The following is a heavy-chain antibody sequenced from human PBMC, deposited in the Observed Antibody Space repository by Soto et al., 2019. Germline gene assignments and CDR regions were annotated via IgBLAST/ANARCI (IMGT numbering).Heavy chain of an antibody. CDR1: GGSISSDANF. CDR2: ISYTGRT. V-gene: IGHV4-31*03. Sequence: PSETLSLTCTVSGGSISSDANFWSWIRQRPGRGREWIGYISYTGRTNYTPSLNSRLTIPLDTSKNLFSLRLSAVAAADTAFYFCARGSFSSSSSWFDAWGQGTLVTVSS. CDR3: ARGSFSSSSSWFDA. J-gene: IGHJ5*02. D-gene: IGHD6-6*01.